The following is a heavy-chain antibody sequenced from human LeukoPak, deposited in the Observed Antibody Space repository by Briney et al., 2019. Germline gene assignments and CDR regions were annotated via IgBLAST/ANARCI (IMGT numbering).Heavy chain of an antibody. CDR3: ARAKVGAPYRYYYYYYGMDV. CDR2: INHSGST. D-gene: IGHD1-26*01. CDR1: GGSFSGYY. Sequence: SETLSLTCAVYGGSFSGYYWSWIRQPPGKGLEWIGEINHSGSTNYNPSLKSRVTISVDTSKNQFSLKLSSVTAADTAVYYCARAKVGAPYRYYYYYYGMDVWGQGTTVTVSS. J-gene: IGHJ6*02. V-gene: IGHV4-34*01.